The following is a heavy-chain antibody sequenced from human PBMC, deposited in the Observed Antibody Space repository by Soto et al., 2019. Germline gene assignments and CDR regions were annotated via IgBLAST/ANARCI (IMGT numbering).Heavy chain of an antibody. CDR1: GFTFSSYG. V-gene: IGHV3-33*01. CDR3: ARDRGAVAGTRYYYRMDV. CDR2: IWYDGTNK. Sequence: QVQLVESGGGVVQPGRSLRLSCAASGFTFSSYGMHWVRQAPGKGLEWVAVIWYDGTNKYYADSVKGRFTISRDNCKNSLYLRMNSRRAEDTAVYYCARDRGAVAGTRYYYRMDVWGQGTTVTVSS. D-gene: IGHD6-13*01. J-gene: IGHJ6*02.